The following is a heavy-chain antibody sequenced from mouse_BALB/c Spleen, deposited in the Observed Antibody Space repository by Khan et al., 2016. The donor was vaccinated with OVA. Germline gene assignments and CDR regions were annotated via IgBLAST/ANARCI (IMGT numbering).Heavy chain of an antibody. CDR1: GYTFTDYA. Sequence: QVQLQQSGAELVRPGVSVKISCKGSGYTFTDYAMHWVKQSHAKRLEWIGAISTHYGDASYKQKFKGKATMTVDKSYSTAYMELARLTSEDSAIYYCASRSGEYSFAYWGQGTPVTVSA. J-gene: IGHJ3*01. CDR3: ASRSGEYSFAY. D-gene: IGHD1-3*01. CDR2: ISTHYGDA. V-gene: IGHV1S137*01.